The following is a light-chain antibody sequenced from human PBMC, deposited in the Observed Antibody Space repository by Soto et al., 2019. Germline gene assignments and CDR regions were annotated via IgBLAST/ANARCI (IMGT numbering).Light chain of an antibody. J-gene: IGKJ1*01. CDR1: QGISAW. Sequence: DIQMNQSPSTLSASVGDSVSINCRASQGISAWLAWYHQKPGKAPRLLVYDASTLQSGVASRFSGSGSGTEFTLIISGLQPDDSATYYCQQYTNTNNPWMLGQGTKVDIK. V-gene: IGKV1-5*01. CDR2: DAS. CDR3: QQYTNTNNPWM.